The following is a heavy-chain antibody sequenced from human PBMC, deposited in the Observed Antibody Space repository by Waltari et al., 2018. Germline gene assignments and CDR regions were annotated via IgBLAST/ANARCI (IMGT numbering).Heavy chain of an antibody. V-gene: IGHV3-30*04. CDR1: GFTFTDYA. CDR2: LSSHGNEA. CDR3: ARRDLAGITSGGNFKY. Sequence: QVQMVESGGGVVQPGTSLRLSCATSGFTFTDYALHGVRQAPGKGLEWLATLSSHGNEAFYAASVKGRFTISRDVPQYTLYLQMTNVSADDTAVYFCARRDLAGITSGGNFKYWGQGTLVIVS. J-gene: IGHJ1*01.